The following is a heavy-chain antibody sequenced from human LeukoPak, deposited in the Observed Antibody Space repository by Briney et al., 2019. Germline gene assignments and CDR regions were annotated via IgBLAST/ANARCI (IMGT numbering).Heavy chain of an antibody. D-gene: IGHD3-10*01. Sequence: RGASVKVSCKASGYTFTSYYMHWVRQAPGQGLEWMGIINPSGGSTSYTQKFQGRVTMTRDTSTSTVYMELSSLRSEDTAVYYCARGGDYGSGSTRRYFDYWGQGTLVTVSS. V-gene: IGHV1-46*01. J-gene: IGHJ4*02. CDR3: ARGGDYGSGSTRRYFDY. CDR2: INPSGGST. CDR1: GYTFTSYY.